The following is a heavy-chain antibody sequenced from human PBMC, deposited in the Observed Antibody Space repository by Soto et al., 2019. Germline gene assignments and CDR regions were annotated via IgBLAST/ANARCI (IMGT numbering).Heavy chain of an antibody. J-gene: IGHJ6*03. CDR2: IYPGDSDT. D-gene: IGHD3-9*01. CDR3: ARADILTGYPNFYYYYMDV. Sequence: GESLKISCKGSGYSFTSYWIGWVRQMPGKGLEWMGIIYPGDSDTRYSPSFQGQVTISADKSISTAYLQWSSLKASDTAMYYCARADILTGYPNFYYYYMDVWGKGTTVTVSS. CDR1: GYSFTSYW. V-gene: IGHV5-51*01.